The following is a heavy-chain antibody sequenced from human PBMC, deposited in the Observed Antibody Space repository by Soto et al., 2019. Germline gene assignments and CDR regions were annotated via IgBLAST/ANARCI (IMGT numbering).Heavy chain of an antibody. CDR3: ARTPVGVVVAATFGMDV. J-gene: IGHJ6*01. CDR1: GGTFSSYA. D-gene: IGHD2-15*01. CDR2: IIPIFGTA. V-gene: IGHV1-69*01. Sequence: QVQLVQSGAEVKKPGSSVKVSCKASGGTFSSYAISWVRQAPGQGLEWMGGIIPIFGTANYAQKFQGRVTITEDASTSTSYMELSSISSEDTAVYYCARTPVGVVVAATFGMDVWGQETTVTV.